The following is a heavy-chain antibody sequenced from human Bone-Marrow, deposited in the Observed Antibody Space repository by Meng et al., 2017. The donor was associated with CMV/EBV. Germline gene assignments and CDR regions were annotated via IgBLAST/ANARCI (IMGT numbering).Heavy chain of an antibody. Sequence: SVKVSCKASGGTFSSYAISWVRQAPGQGLEWMGGIIPILGTANYAQKFQGRVTITADKSTSTAYMELSSLRSEDTAVYYCARHRSGYFYYAFDIWGQGTMVTVSS. CDR1: GGTFSSYA. CDR2: IIPILGTA. D-gene: IGHD3-22*01. V-gene: IGHV1-69*10. J-gene: IGHJ3*02. CDR3: ARHRSGYFYYAFDI.